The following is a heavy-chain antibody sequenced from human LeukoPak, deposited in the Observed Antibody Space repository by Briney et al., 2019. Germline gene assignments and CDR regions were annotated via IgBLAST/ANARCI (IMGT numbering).Heavy chain of an antibody. CDR3: ARDPTAGTDLDY. Sequence: GASVKVSCKASGYTFTSYYIHWVRQAPGQGLEWMGIINPGSDTTSYAQKFQGRVTMTRDTSTSTVYMELSSLRSDDTAVYYCARDPTAGTDLDYWGQGTLVTVSS. CDR1: GYTFTSYY. J-gene: IGHJ4*02. V-gene: IGHV1-46*01. D-gene: IGHD6-19*01. CDR2: INPGSDTT.